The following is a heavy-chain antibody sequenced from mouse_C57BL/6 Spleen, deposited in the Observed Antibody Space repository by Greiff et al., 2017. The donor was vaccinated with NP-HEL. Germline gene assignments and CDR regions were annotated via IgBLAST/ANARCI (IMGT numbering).Heavy chain of an antibody. Sequence: EVQRVESGPELVKPGASVKMSCKASGYTFTDYNMHWVKQSHGKSLEWIGYINPNNGGTSYNQKFKGKATLTVNKSSSTAYMELRSLTSEDSAVYYCARKGITTVFDYWGQGTTLTVSS. V-gene: IGHV1-22*01. CDR1: GYTFTDYN. CDR2: INPNNGGT. CDR3: ARKGITTVFDY. D-gene: IGHD1-1*01. J-gene: IGHJ2*01.